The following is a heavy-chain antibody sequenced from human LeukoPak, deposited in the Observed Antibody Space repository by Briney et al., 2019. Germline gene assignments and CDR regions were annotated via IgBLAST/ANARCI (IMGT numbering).Heavy chain of an antibody. D-gene: IGHD4-17*01. CDR2: IRSTGEST. Sequence: GGSLRLSCAASGFTFRTYAMSWVRQAPGKGLEWVSSIRSTGESTYYADSVKGRFTISRDNSKNTLYLQMNSLRAEDTAVYYCAKDSPNDYGANDLDYWGQGTLVTVSS. CDR3: AKDSPNDYGANDLDY. J-gene: IGHJ4*02. CDR1: GFTFRTYA. V-gene: IGHV3-23*01.